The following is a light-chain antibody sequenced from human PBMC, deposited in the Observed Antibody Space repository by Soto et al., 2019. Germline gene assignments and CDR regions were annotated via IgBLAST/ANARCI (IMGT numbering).Light chain of an antibody. CDR2: SSS. J-gene: IGKJ4*01. Sequence: DIQMTQSPSSLSASAGDTVTITCRASQNIADYLSWYQQKPGKAPKLLIYSSSILHDRVSSRFRGDGSWTAFTLTITGLQPEDFATYYCLQTFTTHITFGGGTTVEVK. CDR3: LQTFTTHIT. V-gene: IGKV1-39*01. CDR1: QNIADY.